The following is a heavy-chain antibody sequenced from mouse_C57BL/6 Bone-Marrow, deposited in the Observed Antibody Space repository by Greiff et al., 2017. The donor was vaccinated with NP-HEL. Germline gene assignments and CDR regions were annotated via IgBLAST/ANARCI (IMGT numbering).Heavy chain of an antibody. CDR2: IYPRSGTT. CDR3: ADYYGSSFYWYFYV. CDR1: GYTFTSYG. D-gene: IGHD1-1*01. J-gene: IGHJ1*03. Sequence: QVQLQQSGAELARPGASVKLSCKASGYTFTSYGISWVKPRTGQGLEWIGEIYPRSGTTYYNEKFKGKATLTADKSSSTAYMELRSLTSEDSAVYFCADYYGSSFYWYFYVWGTGTTVTVSS. V-gene: IGHV1-81*01.